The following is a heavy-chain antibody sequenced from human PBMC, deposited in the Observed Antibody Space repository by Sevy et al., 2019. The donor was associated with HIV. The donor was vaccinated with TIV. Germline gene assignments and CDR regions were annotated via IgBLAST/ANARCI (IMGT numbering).Heavy chain of an antibody. V-gene: IGHV3-30*04. CDR3: ARDGVSSGWYRGYYFDY. D-gene: IGHD6-19*01. Sequence: GGSLRLSCAASRFTFNTYAMHWVRQAPGKGLDWVAFISYDGTNEYYADSVKGRFTISRDNSKNTLYLQMNNLRAEDTAVYYCARDGVSSGWYRGYYFDYWGQGTLVTASS. CDR1: RFTFNTYA. J-gene: IGHJ4*02. CDR2: ISYDGTNE.